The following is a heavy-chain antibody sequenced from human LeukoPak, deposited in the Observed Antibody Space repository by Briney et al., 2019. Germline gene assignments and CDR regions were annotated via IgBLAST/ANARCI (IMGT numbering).Heavy chain of an antibody. CDR3: ARRPGRSSSLPYGMFL. CDR2: IGSNSGGT. CDR1: GYTFTGYY. V-gene: IGHV1-2*02. Sequence: ASVKVSCKASGYTFTGYYIHWVRQAPGQGLEWMGWIGSNSGGTRYAQKFQDRVTMTRDTSISTAYMGLNSLRSDDTAVYYCARRPGRSSSLPYGMFLWGQGTTVIVSS. J-gene: IGHJ6*02. D-gene: IGHD2-2*01.